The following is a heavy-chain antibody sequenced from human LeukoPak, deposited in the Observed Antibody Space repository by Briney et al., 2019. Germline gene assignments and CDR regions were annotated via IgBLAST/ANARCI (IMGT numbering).Heavy chain of an antibody. V-gene: IGHV3-21*01. Sequence: GGSLRLSCAASGFTFSSYSMNWVRQAPGKGLEWLSSITGSSNYIYYADSVKGRFTISRDNAKNSLYLQMKSLRAEDTAVYYCAGEFSHNQHNNGFPWGQGTLVNVPS. CDR3: AGEFSHNQHNNGFP. D-gene: IGHD2-8*01. CDR1: GFTFSSYS. CDR2: ITGSSNYI. J-gene: IGHJ5*02.